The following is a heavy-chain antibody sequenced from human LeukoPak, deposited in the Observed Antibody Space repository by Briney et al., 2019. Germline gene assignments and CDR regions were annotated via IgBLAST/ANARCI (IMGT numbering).Heavy chain of an antibody. CDR1: GYTFTGYY. CDR3: AGGYSGYE. D-gene: IGHD5-12*01. V-gene: IGHV1-2*02. CDR2: INPNSGGT. J-gene: IGHJ4*02. Sequence: ASVKVSCKVSGYTFTGYYMHWVRQAPGQGLEWMGWINPNSGGTDYAQKFQGRVTMTRDTSISTAYMELSGLTSDDTAVYYCAGGYSGYEWGQGTLVTVSS.